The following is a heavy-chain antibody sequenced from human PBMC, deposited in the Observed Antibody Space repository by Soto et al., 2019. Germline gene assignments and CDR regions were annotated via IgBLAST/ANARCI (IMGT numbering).Heavy chain of an antibody. J-gene: IGHJ5*02. CDR1: GGSFSSFY. D-gene: IGHD2-15*01. V-gene: IGHV4-34*01. CDR3: AGGDCSGGSCYSTS. CDR2: VSNYGTS. Sequence: PSDTLSLTCDVSGGSFSSFYWAWIRQPPGKGLEWIGEVSNYGTSNYNPSLKSRVTMSVATSKNRFSLTLTSVTAADTAVYYCAGGDCSGGSCYSTSWGQGTLVTVSS.